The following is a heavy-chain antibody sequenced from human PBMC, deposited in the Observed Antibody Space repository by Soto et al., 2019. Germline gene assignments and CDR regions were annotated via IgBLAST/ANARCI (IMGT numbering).Heavy chain of an antibody. Sequence: QDQLVQSGAEVKKPGSSVKVSCKASGGTFSSHTFSWMRQAPGQGLEWMGRIIPALGTATYAQKFQGRVTITADESATTVYTELNSLRSEETAVYSCARPDFGDYWYFDLWGRGTLVTVSS. J-gene: IGHJ2*01. CDR1: GGTFSSHT. CDR3: ARPDFGDYWYFDL. V-gene: IGHV1-69*08. D-gene: IGHD4-17*01. CDR2: IIPALGTA.